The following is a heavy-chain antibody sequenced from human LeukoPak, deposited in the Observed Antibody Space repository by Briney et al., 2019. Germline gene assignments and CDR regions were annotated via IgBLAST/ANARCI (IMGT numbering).Heavy chain of an antibody. D-gene: IGHD2-2*02. CDR1: GGTFSSYA. CDR2: IIPIFGTA. Sequence: SVKVSCKASGGTFSSYAISWVRQAPGQGLEWMGGIIPIFGTANYAQKFQGRVTITADESTSTAYMELSSLRSEDTAVYYCAREGCSSTSCYTFYYYYGMDVWGQGTTVTVSS. V-gene: IGHV1-69*13. J-gene: IGHJ6*02. CDR3: AREGCSSTSCYTFYYYYGMDV.